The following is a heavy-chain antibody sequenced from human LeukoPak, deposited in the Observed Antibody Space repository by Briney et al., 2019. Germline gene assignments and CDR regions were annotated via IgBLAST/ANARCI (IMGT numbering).Heavy chain of an antibody. CDR2: ISSSSSYI. J-gene: IGHJ4*02. Sequence: GGSLRLSCAASGFTFSSYSMNWVRQAPGKGLEWVSSISSSSSYIYYADSVKGRFTISRDNAENSLYLQMNSLRAEDTAVYYCAREARRTTHYFDYWGQGALVTVSS. CDR3: AREARRTTHYFDY. V-gene: IGHV3-21*01. CDR1: GFTFSSYS. D-gene: IGHD1-7*01.